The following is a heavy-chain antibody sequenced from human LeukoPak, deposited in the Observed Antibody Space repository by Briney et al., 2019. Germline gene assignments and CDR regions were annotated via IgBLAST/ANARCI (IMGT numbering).Heavy chain of an antibody. J-gene: IGHJ6*02. CDR2: ISYDGSNK. CDR1: GFTFSSYG. CDR3: AKGRTYYYYGMDV. Sequence: GGSLRLSCAASGFTFSSYGMHWVRQAPGKGLEWVAVISYDGSNKYYADSVKGRFTISRDNSENTLYLQMNSLRAEDTAVYYCAKGRTYYYYGMDVWGQGTTVTVSS. V-gene: IGHV3-30*18.